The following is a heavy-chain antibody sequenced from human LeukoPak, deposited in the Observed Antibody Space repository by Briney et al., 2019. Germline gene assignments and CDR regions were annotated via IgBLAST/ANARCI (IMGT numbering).Heavy chain of an antibody. CDR3: ARRASYYYVWGSFVDY. D-gene: IGHD3-16*01. CDR1: VGSISSYY. V-gene: IGHV4-59*08. CDR2: IYYSGST. J-gene: IGHJ4*02. Sequence: SETLSLTCTVSVGSISSYYWSWIRQPPGKGREWIGYIYYSGSTNYNPSLKSPVTISVDTSKNQFSLKLGSVTAADTAVFFLARRASYYYVWGSFVDYWGQGTLVTGPS.